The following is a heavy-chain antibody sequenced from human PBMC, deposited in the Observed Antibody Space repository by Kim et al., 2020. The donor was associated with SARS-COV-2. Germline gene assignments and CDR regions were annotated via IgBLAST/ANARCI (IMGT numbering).Heavy chain of an antibody. J-gene: IGHJ6*02. CDR2: ISSSSSTI. CDR1: GFTFSSYS. Sequence: GGSLRLSCAASGFTFSSYSMNWVRQAPGKGLEWVSYISSSSSTIYYADSVKGRFTISRDNAKNSLYLQMNSLRDEDTAVYYCAREGAIVVVVYYYGMDVWGQGTTVTVSS. V-gene: IGHV3-48*02. CDR3: AREGAIVVVVYYYGMDV. D-gene: IGHD2-2*01.